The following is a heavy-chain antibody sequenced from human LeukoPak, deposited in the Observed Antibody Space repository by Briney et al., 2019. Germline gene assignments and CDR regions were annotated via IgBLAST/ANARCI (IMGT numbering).Heavy chain of an antibody. CDR2: ISGSGGST. J-gene: IGHJ4*02. Sequence: GGSLRLSCAASGFTFSNHAMSWVRQAPGKGLELVAGISGSGGSTYYADSVKGRFTISRDISKNTLYLQMDSLRAEDTAIYYCARGRLRLLVTPYFLDYWGQGTLVTVSS. V-gene: IGHV3-23*01. CDR3: ARGRLRLLVTPYFLDY. D-gene: IGHD2-15*01. CDR1: GFTFSNHA.